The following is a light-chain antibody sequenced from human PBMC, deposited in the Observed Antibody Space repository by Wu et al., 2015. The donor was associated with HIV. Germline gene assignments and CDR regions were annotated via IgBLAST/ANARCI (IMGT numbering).Light chain of an antibody. V-gene: IGKV1-39*01. CDR3: QQSYSTLVGS. Sequence: DIQMTQSPSSLSASVGDRVTITCRASQSISSYLNWYQQKPGKAPKLLIYAASSLQSGVPSRFSGSGSGTDFTLTISSLQPEDFATYYCQQSYSTLVGSFGQGTKAGDQ. CDR1: QSISSY. J-gene: IGKJ2*03. CDR2: AAS.